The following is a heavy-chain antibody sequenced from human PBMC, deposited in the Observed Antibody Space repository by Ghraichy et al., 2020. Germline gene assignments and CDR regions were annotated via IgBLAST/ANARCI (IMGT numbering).Heavy chain of an antibody. Sequence: ASVKVSCKASGYTFTGYYMHWVRQAPGQGLEWMGRINPNSGGTNYAQKFQGRVTMTRDTSISTAYMELSRLRSDDTAVYYCARGGPLDYYDSSGYGGWGQGTLVTVSS. CDR3: ARGGPLDYYDSSGYGG. D-gene: IGHD3-22*01. CDR2: INPNSGGT. V-gene: IGHV1-2*06. J-gene: IGHJ4*02. CDR1: GYTFTGYY.